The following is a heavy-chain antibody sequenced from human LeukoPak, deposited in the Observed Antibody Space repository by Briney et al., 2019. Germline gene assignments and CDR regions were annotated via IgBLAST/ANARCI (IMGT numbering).Heavy chain of an antibody. D-gene: IGHD3-3*01. J-gene: IGHJ4*02. CDR3: ARDYYDFWSGYSLIDY. Sequence: SETLSLTCTVSGYSISSGYYWSWIRQPAGKGLEWIGRIYTSGSTNYNPSLKSRVTISVDTSKNQFSLKLSSVTAADTAVYYCARDYYDFWSGYSLIDYWGQGTLVTVSS. V-gene: IGHV4-61*02. CDR2: IYTSGST. CDR1: GYSISSGYY.